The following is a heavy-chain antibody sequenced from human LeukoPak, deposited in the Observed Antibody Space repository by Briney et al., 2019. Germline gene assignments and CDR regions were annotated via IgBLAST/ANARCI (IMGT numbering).Heavy chain of an antibody. V-gene: IGHV4-34*01. Sequence: SETLSLTCAVYGGSFSGYYWSWIRQSPGKGLEWIGEINHSGSTNYNPSLKSRVTISVDSSKNQSSLKLSSVTAADTAVSYCARGYCSSTSCYVDYWGPGTLVTVSS. CDR2: INHSGST. J-gene: IGHJ4*02. D-gene: IGHD2-2*01. CDR3: ARGYCSSTSCYVDY. CDR1: GGSFSGYY.